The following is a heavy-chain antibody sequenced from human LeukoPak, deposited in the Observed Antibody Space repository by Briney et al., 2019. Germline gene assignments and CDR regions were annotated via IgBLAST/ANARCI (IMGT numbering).Heavy chain of an antibody. D-gene: IGHD2-2*01. CDR3: ARVGCSSTSCHDHYYYYMDV. J-gene: IGHJ6*03. CDR2: IYYSGST. CDR1: GASISSYY. Sequence: SETLSLTCTVSGASISSYYWSWLRQPPGKGLEWIGYIYYSGSTNYNPSLKSRVTISVDTSKNQFSLKLSSVTAADTAVYYCARVGCSSTSCHDHYYYYMDVWGKGTTVTISS. V-gene: IGHV4-59*01.